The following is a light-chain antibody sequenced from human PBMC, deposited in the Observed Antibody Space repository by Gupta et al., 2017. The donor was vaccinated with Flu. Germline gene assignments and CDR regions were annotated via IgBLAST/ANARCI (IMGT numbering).Light chain of an antibody. J-gene: IGLJ2*01. V-gene: IGLV1-44*01. CDR1: SSNIGINS. CDR2: NDN. Sequence: SSSNIGINSVSGYQQFPGSSPKFLFYNDNGRPSGVPDRVSASKSGASASLAISGLQSEDEADYYCAAWDDSLHGGVFGGGTKLTVL. CDR3: AAWDDSLHGGV.